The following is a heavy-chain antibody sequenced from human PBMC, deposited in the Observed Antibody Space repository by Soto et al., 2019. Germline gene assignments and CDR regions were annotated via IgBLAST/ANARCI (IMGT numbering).Heavy chain of an antibody. D-gene: IGHD2-2*01. CDR2: MNPNSGNT. Sequence: ASVKVSCKASGYTFTSYDINWVRQATGQGLEWMGWMNPNSGNTSYAQKFQGRVTMTRDTSTSTVYMELSSLRSEDTAVYYCARTTTGYCSSTSCPRMRTYYYGMDVWGQGTTVTVSS. V-gene: IGHV1-8*01. CDR1: GYTFTSYD. CDR3: ARTTTGYCSSTSCPRMRTYYYGMDV. J-gene: IGHJ6*02.